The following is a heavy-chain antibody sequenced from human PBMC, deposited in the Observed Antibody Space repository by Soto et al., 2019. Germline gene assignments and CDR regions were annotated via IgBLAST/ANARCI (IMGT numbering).Heavy chain of an antibody. J-gene: IGHJ6*02. D-gene: IGHD3-3*01. Sequence: QLQLQESGPGLVKPSETLSLTCTVSGGSISSSSYYWGWIRQPPGKGLEWIGSIYYSGSTYYNPPLKSRVTISVDTSKNQFSLKLSSVTAADTAVYYCARIHDFWSGHGGSAKYYYYYYGMDVWGQGTTVTVSS. CDR2: IYYSGST. CDR1: GGSISSSSYY. CDR3: ARIHDFWSGHGGSAKYYYYYYGMDV. V-gene: IGHV4-39*01.